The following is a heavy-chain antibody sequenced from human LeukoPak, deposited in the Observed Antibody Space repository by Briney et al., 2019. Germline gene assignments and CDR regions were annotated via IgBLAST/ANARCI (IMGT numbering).Heavy chain of an antibody. CDR1: GYTFTNYG. Sequence: GVSVKVSCKASGYTFTNYGISWVRQAPGQGLEWMGWISAYNGNTNYAQKLQGRVTMTTDTSRSTGYMELRSLRSDDTAVYYCARDFPYNYGSGSPSNWFDPWGQGTRVTGSS. D-gene: IGHD3-10*01. CDR2: ISAYNGNT. CDR3: ARDFPYNYGSGSPSNWFDP. V-gene: IGHV1-18*01. J-gene: IGHJ5*02.